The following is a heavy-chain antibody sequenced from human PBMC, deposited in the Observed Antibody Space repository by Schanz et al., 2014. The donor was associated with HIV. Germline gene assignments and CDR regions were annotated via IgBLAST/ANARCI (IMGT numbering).Heavy chain of an antibody. D-gene: IGHD3-22*01. CDR2: ISYDGTKK. Sequence: QEQLVESGGGVVQPGRSLRLSCVASGFNFDSYGMHWVRQAPGKGLEWVAVISYDGTKKQYADPVKGRFTISRDNSRNSLSLLIKSLRAEDAAVYYCAKDRNYYESKYRGKGNYYYYYGMDVWGQWTTVTVSS. CDR3: AKDRNYYESKYRGKGNYYYYYGMDV. J-gene: IGHJ6*02. V-gene: IGHV3-30*18. CDR1: GFNFDSYG.